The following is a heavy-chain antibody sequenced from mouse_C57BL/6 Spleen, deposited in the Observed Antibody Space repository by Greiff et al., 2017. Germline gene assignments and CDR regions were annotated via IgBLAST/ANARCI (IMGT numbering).Heavy chain of an antibody. J-gene: IGHJ3*01. Sequence: DVQLQESGPGLVKPSQSLSLTCSVTGYSITSGYYWNWIRQFPGNKLEWMGYISYDGSNNYNPSLKNRISITRDTSKNQFFLKLNSVTTEDTATYYCAREGYGSSYSFAYWGQGTLVTVSA. CDR1: GYSITSGYY. CDR3: AREGYGSSYSFAY. D-gene: IGHD1-1*01. V-gene: IGHV3-6*01. CDR2: ISYDGSN.